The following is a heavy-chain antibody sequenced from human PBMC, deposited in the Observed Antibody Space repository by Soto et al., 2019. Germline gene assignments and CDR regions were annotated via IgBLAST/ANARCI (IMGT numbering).Heavy chain of an antibody. CDR3: TTLSEVVFGGVIVDFDY. CDR2: IKSKTDGGTT. Sequence: GGSLRLSCAASGFTFSNAWMNWVRQAPGKGLEWVGRIKSKTDGGTTDYAAPVKGRFTISRDDSKNTLYLQMNSLKTEDTAVYYCTTLSEVVFGGVIVDFDYWGQGTLVTVSS. J-gene: IGHJ4*02. D-gene: IGHD3-16*02. CDR1: GFTFSNAW. V-gene: IGHV3-15*07.